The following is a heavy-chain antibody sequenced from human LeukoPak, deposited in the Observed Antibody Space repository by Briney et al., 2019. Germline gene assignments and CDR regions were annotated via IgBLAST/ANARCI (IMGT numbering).Heavy chain of an antibody. CDR2: INSGGSAT. CDR1: GFTFSHAW. V-gene: IGHV3-74*01. CDR3: ARGTAGYHSSYFDY. J-gene: IGHJ4*02. Sequence: QPGGSLRLSCAASGFTFSHAWMTWVRQAPGKGLVWVSRINSGGSATAYADSVKGRFTISRDNAENTLYLQMNSLRAEDTAVYYCARGTAGYHSSYFDYWGQGTLVTVSS. D-gene: IGHD3-16*02.